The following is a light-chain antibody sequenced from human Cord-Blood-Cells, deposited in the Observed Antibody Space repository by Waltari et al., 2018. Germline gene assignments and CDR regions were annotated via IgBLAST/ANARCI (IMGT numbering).Light chain of an antibody. CDR2: GAS. Sequence: EIVMTQSPATLSVSPGESATLSCRASQGVSSNLAWYQQKPGQDPRLLIYGASTRATGIPARFSGSGSGTEFTLTISSLQSEDFAVYYCQQYNNWPPWTFGQGTKVEIK. V-gene: IGKV3-15*01. CDR3: QQYNNWPPWT. CDR1: QGVSSN. J-gene: IGKJ1*01.